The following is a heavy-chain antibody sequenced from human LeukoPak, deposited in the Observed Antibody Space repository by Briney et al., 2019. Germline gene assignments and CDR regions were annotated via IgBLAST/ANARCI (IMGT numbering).Heavy chain of an antibody. D-gene: IGHD3-22*01. J-gene: IGHJ4*02. CDR2: ISYDGSNK. CDR3: AKDLYYYDSSGYYTTDY. CDR1: GFTFSSYG. Sequence: PGGSLRLSCAASGFTFSSYGMHWVRQAPGKGLEWVAVISYDGSNKYYADSVKGRFTISRDNSKNTLYLQMNSLRAEDTAVYYCAKDLYYYDSSGYYTTDYWGQGTLVTVSS. V-gene: IGHV3-30*18.